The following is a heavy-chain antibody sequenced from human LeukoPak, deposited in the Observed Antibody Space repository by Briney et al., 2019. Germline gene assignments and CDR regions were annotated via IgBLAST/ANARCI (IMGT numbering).Heavy chain of an antibody. CDR1: GFTFDDYA. J-gene: IGHJ4*02. CDR3: AKGRLLWFGEDLGIDH. CDR2: ISWNSGSI. Sequence: GGSLRLSCAASGFTFDDYAMHWVRQAPGKGLEWVSGISWNSGSIGYADSVKGRFTISRDNAKNSLYLQMNSLRAEDTALYYCAKGRLLWFGEDLGIDHWGQGTLVTVSS. V-gene: IGHV3-9*01. D-gene: IGHD3-10*01.